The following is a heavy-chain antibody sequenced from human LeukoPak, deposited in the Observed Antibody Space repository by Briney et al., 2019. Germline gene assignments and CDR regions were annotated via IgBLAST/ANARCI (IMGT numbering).Heavy chain of an antibody. Sequence: SETLSLTCAVYGGSFSGYYWSWIRQPPGKGLEWIGEINHSGSTNYNPSLKSRVTISVDTSKNQFSLKLSSVTAADTAVYYCARIAVALDYWGQGTLVTVSS. V-gene: IGHV4-34*01. J-gene: IGHJ4*02. CDR1: GGSFSGYY. D-gene: IGHD6-19*01. CDR3: ARIAVALDY. CDR2: INHSGST.